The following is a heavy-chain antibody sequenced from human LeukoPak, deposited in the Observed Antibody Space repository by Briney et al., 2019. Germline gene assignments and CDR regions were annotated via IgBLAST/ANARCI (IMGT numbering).Heavy chain of an antibody. CDR1: GFTFSSYA. CDR2: ISGSGGST. V-gene: IGHV3-23*01. J-gene: IGHJ4*02. D-gene: IGHD1-7*01. Sequence: GGSLRLSCAASGFTFSSYAMSWVRQAPGKGLEWVSAISGSGGSTYYADSVKGRFTISRDNSKNTLYLQMNSRRAEDTAVYYCAKDLRPGITGTTLVYWGQGTLVTVSS. CDR3: AKDLRPGITGTTLVY.